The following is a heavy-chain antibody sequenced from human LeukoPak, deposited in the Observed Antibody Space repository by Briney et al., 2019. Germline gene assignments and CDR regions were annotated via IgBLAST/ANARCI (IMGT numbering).Heavy chain of an antibody. CDR3: ARVGRTSDAFDI. J-gene: IGHJ3*02. Sequence: PGGSLRLSCAASGFTFSSSSMNWVRQAPGKGLEWVSSISSSSSYIYYADSVKGRFTISRDNAKNSLYLQMNSLRAEDTAVYYCARVGRTSDAFDIWGQGTMVTVSS. D-gene: IGHD1-26*01. CDR1: GFTFSSSS. CDR2: ISSSSSYI. V-gene: IGHV3-21*01.